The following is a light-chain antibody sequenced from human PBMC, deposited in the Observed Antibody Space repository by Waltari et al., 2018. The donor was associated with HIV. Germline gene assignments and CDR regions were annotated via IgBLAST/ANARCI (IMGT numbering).Light chain of an antibody. J-gene: IGLJ2*01. Sequence: QSALTQSASVSGSPGQSITISCTGTGSDIGGYNYVSWYQQQPGKAPKLLIYDVTDRPSGMSDRFSGSKSGNTASLTISGLQAEDEADYYCSSYTISSTVVFGGGTKLTVL. V-gene: IGLV2-14*03. CDR1: GSDIGGYNY. CDR3: SSYTISSTVV. CDR2: DVT.